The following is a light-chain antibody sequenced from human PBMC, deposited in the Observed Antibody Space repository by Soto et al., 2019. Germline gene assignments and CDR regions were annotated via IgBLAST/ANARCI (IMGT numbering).Light chain of an antibody. CDR1: QGIGTY. CDR2: AAS. Sequence: DIQMTQSPSSLSASVGDRVTITCRASQGIGTYLAWYQQKPGKVPKLLIYAASTLQSGVPSRFSGSGSGTDFTLTISSLQPEDVATYYCQKYNSAPWTFGKGTKVEIK. V-gene: IGKV1-27*01. J-gene: IGKJ1*01. CDR3: QKYNSAPWT.